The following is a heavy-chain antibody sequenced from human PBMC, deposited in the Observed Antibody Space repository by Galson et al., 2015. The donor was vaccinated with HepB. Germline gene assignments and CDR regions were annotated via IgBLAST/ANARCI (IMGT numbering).Heavy chain of an antibody. CDR2: TYYRARWCN. J-gene: IGHJ6*02. Sequence: CAISGDSVSNNNAAWNWIRKSPSRGLEWLGRTYYRARWCNDYAESLRSRITINPDTSKNQFSLQLKSVTPEDTAVYYCARVFGTIYYYGLDVWGQGTTVTVSS. D-gene: IGHD2-2*01. CDR3: ARVFGTIYYYGLDV. CDR1: GDSVSNNNAA. V-gene: IGHV6-1*01.